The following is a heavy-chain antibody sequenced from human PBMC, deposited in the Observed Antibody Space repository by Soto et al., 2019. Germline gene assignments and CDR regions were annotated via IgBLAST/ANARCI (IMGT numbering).Heavy chain of an antibody. D-gene: IGHD6-19*01. CDR2: ISSRGNSI. J-gene: IGHJ4*02. V-gene: IGHV3-48*03. CDR3: ARDRGYNTGWYGGALDL. CDR1: GFTFSTYE. Sequence: EVQLVESGGGLVQPGESLRLSCAASGFTFSTYEMNWVRQAPGKGLEWVAYISSRGNSIFYADSVKGRFSISRDNGNDSVSIIMNNRSVDDTAVYYCARDRGYNTGWYGGALDLWGQGTLVTVSS.